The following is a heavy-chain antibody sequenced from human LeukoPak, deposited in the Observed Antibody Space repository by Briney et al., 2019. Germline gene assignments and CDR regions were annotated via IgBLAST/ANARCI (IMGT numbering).Heavy chain of an antibody. CDR2: MSGSGYHTYYADSGKT. J-gene: IGHJ4*02. CDR1: GFDFNNYA. CDR3: AKGAAIDH. Sequence: PGGSLRLSCAASGFDFNNYAMSWVRQGPGKRLEWVSAMSGSGYHTYYADSGKTYYADSVKGRFTISRDNSKSTVYLHMNNLRLEDTAIYYCAKGAAIDHWGQGTLVTVSS. V-gene: IGHV3-23*01.